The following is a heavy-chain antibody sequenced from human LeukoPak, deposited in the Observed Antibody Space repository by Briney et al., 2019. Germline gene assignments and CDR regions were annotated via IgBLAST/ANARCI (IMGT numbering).Heavy chain of an antibody. V-gene: IGHV1-2*02. CDR3: ARDLSSMTIVATTNAFDY. Sequence: GASVKVSCKASGYTFTTYYVHWVRQAPGQGLEWMGWINPNSGGTNYAQKFQGRVTMTRDTSISTAYMELSRLRSDDTAVYYCARDLSSMTIVATTNAFDYWGQGTVVTVSS. J-gene: IGHJ4*02. D-gene: IGHD5-12*01. CDR1: GYTFTTYY. CDR2: INPNSGGT.